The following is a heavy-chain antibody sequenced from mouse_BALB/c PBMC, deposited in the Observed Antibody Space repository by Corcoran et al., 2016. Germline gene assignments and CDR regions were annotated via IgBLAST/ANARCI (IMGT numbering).Heavy chain of an antibody. CDR3: ANWDWYFDV. CDR1: GFNIKDTY. D-gene: IGHD4-1*01. J-gene: IGHJ1*01. Sequence: EVQLQQSGAELVKPGASVKLSCTASGFNIKDTYMHWVKQRHEQGLEWIGRIDPANGNTKYDPKFQGKATITADTSSNTAYLQLSSLTSEDTDVYYCANWDWYFDVWGAGTTVTVSS. CDR2: IDPANGNT. V-gene: IGHV14-3*02.